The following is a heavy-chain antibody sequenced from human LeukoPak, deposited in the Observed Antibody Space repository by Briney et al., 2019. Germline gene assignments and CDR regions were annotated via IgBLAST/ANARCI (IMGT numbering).Heavy chain of an antibody. CDR2: ISSSSSYI. CDR3: ARVDYYYGMDV. CDR1: GITFSSYS. Sequence: GGSLRLSCGASGITFSSYSMNWVRQAPGKGLEWVSSISSSSSYIYYADSVKGRFTISRDNAKNSLYLQMNSLRAEDTAVYYCARVDYYYGMDVWGQGTTVTVSS. V-gene: IGHV3-21*01. J-gene: IGHJ6*02.